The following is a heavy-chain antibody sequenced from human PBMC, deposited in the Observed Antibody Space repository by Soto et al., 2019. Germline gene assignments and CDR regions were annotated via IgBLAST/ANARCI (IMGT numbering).Heavy chain of an antibody. CDR3: ARVSYPSYSSSLGTPASSFDY. CDR2: ISDTGAST. V-gene: IGHV3-23*01. Sequence: GGSLRLSCEASGFTFKESAMNWVRQAPGKGLAWVASISDTGASTWYAESVRGRLSISRDNSKNTLYLQMNSLRGEDTAVYYCARVSYPSYSSSLGTPASSFDYWGQGTLVTVSS. CDR1: GFTFKESA. D-gene: IGHD6-6*01. J-gene: IGHJ4*02.